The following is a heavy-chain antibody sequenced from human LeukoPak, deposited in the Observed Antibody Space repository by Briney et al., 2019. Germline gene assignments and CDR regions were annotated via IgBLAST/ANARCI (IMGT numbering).Heavy chain of an antibody. CDR3: AEEGHFGIGLYGALDI. CDR2: LKRKTDDGAT. V-gene: IGHV3-15*01. J-gene: IGHJ3*02. CDR1: GLTFIDAW. Sequence: GGSLRLSCAASGLTFIDAWVSWVRPAPGRGLEWVGSLKRKTDDGATDYDAPVRGRFTISRDESKNTLYLQMNSLRTEDTPVYYFAEEGHFGIGLYGALDIWGQGTMVTVSS. D-gene: IGHD2-8*01.